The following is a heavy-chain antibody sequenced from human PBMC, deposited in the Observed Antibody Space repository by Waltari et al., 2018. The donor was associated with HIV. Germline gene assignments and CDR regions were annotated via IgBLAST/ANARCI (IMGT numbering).Heavy chain of an antibody. CDR1: GGSFSGYY. Sequence: QVQLQQWGAGLLKPSETLSLTCAVYGGSFSGYYWSWIRQPPGKGLEWIGEINHSGSTNYNPSLKSRVTISVDTSKNQFSLKLSSVTAADTAVYYCARWETTTSRYYYYGMDVWGQGTTVTVSS. D-gene: IGHD1-26*01. CDR2: INHSGST. CDR3: ARWETTTSRYYYYGMDV. J-gene: IGHJ6*02. V-gene: IGHV4-34*01.